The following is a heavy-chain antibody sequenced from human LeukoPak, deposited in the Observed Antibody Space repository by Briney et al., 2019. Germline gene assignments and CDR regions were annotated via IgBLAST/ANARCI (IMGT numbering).Heavy chain of an antibody. Sequence: ASVKVSCKASGYTFTDYYMHWVRQAPGQGLEWMGRINPNSGATNYPPKFQGRVTMTSDTSISTAYMELSRLTSDDTAVYYCARDVDASGTYRDIFIIWGQGTLVTVSS. D-gene: IGHD1-26*01. CDR3: ARDVDASGTYRDIFII. CDR1: GYTFTDYY. J-gene: IGHJ3*02. CDR2: INPNSGAT. V-gene: IGHV1-2*06.